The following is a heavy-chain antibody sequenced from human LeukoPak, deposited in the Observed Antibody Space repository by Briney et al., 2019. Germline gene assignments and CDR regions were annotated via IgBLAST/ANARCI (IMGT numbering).Heavy chain of an antibody. CDR2: INSDGSST. V-gene: IGHV3-74*01. Sequence: GGSLRLSCAASGFTFSSYWMHWVRQAPGKGLVWVSRINSDGSSTSYADSVKGRFTISRDNAKNTLYLQMNSLRAEDTAVYYCARGTPSAGFYYFDYWGQGTLVTVSS. J-gene: IGHJ4*02. CDR3: ARGTPSAGFYYFDY. CDR1: GFTFSSYW. D-gene: IGHD3-3*01.